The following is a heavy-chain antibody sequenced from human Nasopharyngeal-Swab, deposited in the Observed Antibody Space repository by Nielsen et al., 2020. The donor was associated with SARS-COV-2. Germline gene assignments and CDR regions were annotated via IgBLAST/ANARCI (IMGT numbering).Heavy chain of an antibody. CDR3: ARGTCDSSGWRPGMDV. Sequence: VRQAPGKGLERVAVIWYDGSNKYYADSVKGRFTISRDNSKNTLYLQMNSLRAEDTAVYYCARGTCDSSGWRPGMDVRGQGTTVTVSS. D-gene: IGHD6-19*01. CDR2: IWYDGSNK. J-gene: IGHJ6*02. V-gene: IGHV3-33*01.